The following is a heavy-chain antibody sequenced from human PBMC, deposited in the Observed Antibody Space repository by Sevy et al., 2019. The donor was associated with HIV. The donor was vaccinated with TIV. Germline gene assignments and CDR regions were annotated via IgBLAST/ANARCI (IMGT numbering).Heavy chain of an antibody. CDR2: ISAYNGNT. CDR1: GYTFTSYG. V-gene: IGHV1-18*01. J-gene: IGHJ4*02. Sequence: ASVKVSCKASGYTFTSYGISWVRQAPGQGLEWMGWISAYNGNTNYAQKLQGRVTMTTDTSTSTAYMGLRSLRSDDTAVYYCARDWGVGYYDSSGYYYVYWGQGTLVTVSS. D-gene: IGHD3-22*01. CDR3: ARDWGVGYYDSSGYYYVY.